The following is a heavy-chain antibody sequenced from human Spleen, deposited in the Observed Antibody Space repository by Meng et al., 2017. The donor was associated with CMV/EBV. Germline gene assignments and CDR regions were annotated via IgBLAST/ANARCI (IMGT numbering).Heavy chain of an antibody. V-gene: IGHV1-8*02. CDR1: GGTFSSYA. CDR2: MNPNSGNT. Sequence: ASVKVSCKASGGTFSSYAISWVRQAPGQGLEWMGWMNPNSGNTGYAQRFQGRVTMTRNTSISTAYMELSSLRSEDTAVYYCARGLSYYEILTGYYNWFDPWGQGTLVTVSS. D-gene: IGHD3-9*01. J-gene: IGHJ5*02. CDR3: ARGLSYYEILTGYYNWFDP.